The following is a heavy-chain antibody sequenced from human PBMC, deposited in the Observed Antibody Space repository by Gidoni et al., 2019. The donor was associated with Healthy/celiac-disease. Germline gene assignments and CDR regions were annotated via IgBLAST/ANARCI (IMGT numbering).Heavy chain of an antibody. D-gene: IGHD1-26*01. CDR2: ISSNGGSK. CDR1: FSSYA. J-gene: IGHJ6*02. V-gene: IGHV3-64*01. Sequence: FSSYAMHWVRQAPGKGLVYVSAISSNGGSKYYANSVKGRFTISRDNSKNTLYLQMGSLRAEDMAVYYCARAPRVVGAPYYYYYGMDVWGQGTTVTVSS. CDR3: ARAPRVVGAPYYYYYGMDV.